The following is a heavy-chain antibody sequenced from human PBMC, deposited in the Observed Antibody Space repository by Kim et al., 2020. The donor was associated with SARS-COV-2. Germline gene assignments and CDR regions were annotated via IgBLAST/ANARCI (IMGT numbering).Heavy chain of an antibody. Sequence: SQTLSLTCTVSGGSVSSGSYYWSWIRQPPGKGLEWIGYIYYSGSTNYNPSLKSRVTISVDTSKNQFSLKLSSVTAADTAVYYCARDFTTPDDYWGQGTLVTVSS. CDR1: GGSVSSGSYY. D-gene: IGHD3-3*01. CDR3: ARDFTTPDDY. J-gene: IGHJ4*02. V-gene: IGHV4-61*01. CDR2: IYYSGST.